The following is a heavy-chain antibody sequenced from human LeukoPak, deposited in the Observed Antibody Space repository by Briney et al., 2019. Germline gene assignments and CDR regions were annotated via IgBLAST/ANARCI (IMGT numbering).Heavy chain of an antibody. Sequence: GRSLRLSCAASGFTFSSYAMPWVRQAPGKGLKWVSIIYAGGDTYYADSVRGRFTDSRDDSKNILYLEMNSLRGDDTGIYHCARARDFVVGAFDIWGQGTVVTVSS. J-gene: IGHJ3*02. D-gene: IGHD2-15*01. CDR2: IYAGGDT. CDR3: ARARDFVVGAFDI. V-gene: IGHV3-53*01. CDR1: GFTFSSYA.